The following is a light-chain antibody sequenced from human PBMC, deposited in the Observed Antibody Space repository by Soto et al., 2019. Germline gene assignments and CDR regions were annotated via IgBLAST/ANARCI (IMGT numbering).Light chain of an antibody. CDR3: QQSYSARLT. Sequence: DIQVTQSASSLSASVGDRVTITCRASQNINRYLNWYQQKPGKAPKVLILVASSLESGVPSRFRGSGSGTDFTLTISSLQPEDFATYYCQQSYSARLTFGGGTKVDIK. J-gene: IGKJ4*01. V-gene: IGKV1-39*01. CDR2: VAS. CDR1: QNINRY.